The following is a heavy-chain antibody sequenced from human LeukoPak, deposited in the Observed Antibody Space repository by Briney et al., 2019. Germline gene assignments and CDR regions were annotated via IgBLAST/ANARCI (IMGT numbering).Heavy chain of an antibody. J-gene: IGHJ4*02. D-gene: IGHD6-19*01. CDR3: ARQPYSSGWHYFDY. Sequence: ESLKISCKGSGYTFTTYWIGWVRQMPGKGLEWMGMIYPGGSDTRYSPSFQGQVTISADKSISTAYLQWSSLKASDTAMYYCARQPYSSGWHYFDYWGQGTLVTVSS. V-gene: IGHV5-51*01. CDR1: GYTFTTYW. CDR2: IYPGGSDT.